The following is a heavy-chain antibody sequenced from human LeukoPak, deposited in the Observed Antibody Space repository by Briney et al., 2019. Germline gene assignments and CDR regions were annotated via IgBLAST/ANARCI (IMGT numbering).Heavy chain of an antibody. D-gene: IGHD4-17*01. CDR3: ARVVYGDYRNYYYYYYMDV. Sequence: SETLSLPCTVSGGSISSYYWSWIRQPPGKGLEWIGYIYYSGSTNYNPSLKSRVTISVDTSKNQFSLKLSSVTAADTAVYYCARVVYGDYRNYYYYYYMDVWGKGTTVTISS. J-gene: IGHJ6*03. CDR1: GGSISSYY. CDR2: IYYSGST. V-gene: IGHV4-59*01.